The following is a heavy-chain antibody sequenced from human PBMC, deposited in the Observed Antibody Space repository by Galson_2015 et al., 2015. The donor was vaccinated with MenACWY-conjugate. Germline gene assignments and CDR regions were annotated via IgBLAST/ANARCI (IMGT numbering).Heavy chain of an antibody. D-gene: IGHD3-10*01. V-gene: IGHV3-66*01. CDR1: GFTVSSNY. CDR2: IYASGTT. CDR3: AGFGDSYVATYLDC. Sequence: SLRLSCAASGFTVSSNYMTWVRQAPGKGLEWVSVIYASGTTYYSDSVKGRFTVSRDNSKNTLYLQMDGLRVEDTAVYYCAGFGDSYVATYLDCWGQGSLVTVS. J-gene: IGHJ4*02.